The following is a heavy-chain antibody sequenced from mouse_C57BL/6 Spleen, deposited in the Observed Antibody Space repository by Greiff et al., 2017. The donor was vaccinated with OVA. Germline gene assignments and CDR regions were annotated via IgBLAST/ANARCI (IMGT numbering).Heavy chain of an antibody. D-gene: IGHD4-1*01. CDR2: IYPGDGDT. CDR3: ERLGTWAMDY. V-gene: IGHV1-82*01. Sequence: QVQLQQSGPELVKPGASVKISCKASGYAFSSSWMTWVKQRPGKGLEWIGRIYPGDGDTNYNGKFKGKATLTADKSSSTAYMQLSSLTSEDSAVYFCERLGTWAMDYWGQGTSVTVSS. J-gene: IGHJ4*01. CDR1: GYAFSSSW.